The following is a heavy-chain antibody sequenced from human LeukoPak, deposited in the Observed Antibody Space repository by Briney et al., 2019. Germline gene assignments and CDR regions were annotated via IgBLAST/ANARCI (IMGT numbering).Heavy chain of an antibody. D-gene: IGHD3-16*02. CDR1: GFTFSSYG. CDR3: ARSLDGLPLTYNWFDP. Sequence: GGSLRLSCAASGFTFSSYGMHWVRQAPGKGLEWVAFIRYDGSNKYYADSVKGRFTISRDNSKNTLYLQMNSLRAEDTAVYYCARSLDGLPLTYNWFDPWGQGTLVTVSS. J-gene: IGHJ5*02. CDR2: IRYDGSNK. V-gene: IGHV3-30*02.